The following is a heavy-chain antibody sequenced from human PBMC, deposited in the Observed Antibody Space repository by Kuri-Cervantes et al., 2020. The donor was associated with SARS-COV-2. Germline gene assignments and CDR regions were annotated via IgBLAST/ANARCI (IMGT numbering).Heavy chain of an antibody. J-gene: IGHJ6*02. D-gene: IGHD3-16*01. CDR3: ARGRDQRVITFPCRVAVRNALDV. Sequence: GESLKISCAASGFTFSNYGMHWVRQAPGKGLEWVAVIWYDGSNKYYVDSVKGRFTISRDNSKNTMYLQMNSLRAEDTAVYYCARGRDQRVITFPCRVAVRNALDVWGQGTPVTVSS. CDR2: IWYDGSNK. V-gene: IGHV3-33*01. CDR1: GFTFSNYG.